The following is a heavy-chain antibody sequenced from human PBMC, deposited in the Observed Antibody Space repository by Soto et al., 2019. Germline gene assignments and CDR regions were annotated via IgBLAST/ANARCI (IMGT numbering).Heavy chain of an antibody. D-gene: IGHD3-3*01. CDR3: ASWGFGVVIYYFDY. V-gene: IGHV3-48*03. J-gene: IGHJ4*02. Sequence: PGGSLRLSCAASGFTFSSYEMNWVRQAPGKGLEWVSYISSSGSTIYYADSVKGRLTISRDNAKNSLYLQMNSQRAEDTAVYYCASWGFGVVIYYFDYWGQGTLVTVSS. CDR1: GFTFSSYE. CDR2: ISSSGSTI.